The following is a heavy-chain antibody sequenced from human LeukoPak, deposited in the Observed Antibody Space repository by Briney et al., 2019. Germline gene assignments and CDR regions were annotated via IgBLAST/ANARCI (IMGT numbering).Heavy chain of an antibody. V-gene: IGHV3-30-3*01. CDR1: GFTFSSYA. Sequence: GGSLRLSCAASGFTFSSYAMHWVRQAPGKGLEWVAVISYDGSNKYYADSVKGRFTISRDNSKNTLYLQMNSLRAEDTAVYYCATTPTGLRGWFDPWGQGTLVTVSS. CDR3: ATTPTGLRGWFDP. D-gene: IGHD4-17*01. CDR2: ISYDGSNK. J-gene: IGHJ5*02.